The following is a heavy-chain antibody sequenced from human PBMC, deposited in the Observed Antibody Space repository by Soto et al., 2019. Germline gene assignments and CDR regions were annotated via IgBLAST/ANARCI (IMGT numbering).Heavy chain of an antibody. J-gene: IGHJ4*02. Sequence: QVQLQESGPGLVKPSETLSLTCTVSGGSISSYYWSWIRQPAGKGMEWIGRIHTTDGTNYNPSLKSRVTMSIDTSNHQCALKLSSLTAADTAVYYCARALASAAGLYFDFWGQGPLGTLSS. D-gene: IGHD6-13*01. CDR3: ARALASAAGLYFDF. CDR1: GGSISSYY. V-gene: IGHV4-4*07. CDR2: IHTTDGT.